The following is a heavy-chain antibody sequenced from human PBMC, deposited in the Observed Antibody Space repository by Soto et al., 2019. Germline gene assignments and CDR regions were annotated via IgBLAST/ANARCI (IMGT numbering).Heavy chain of an antibody. CDR2: IYHSGST. CDR3: ARERWGAFDI. CDR1: GGSISSGGYS. Sequence: PSETLSLTCAVSGGSISSGGYSWSWIRQPPGKGLEWIGYIYHSGSTYYNPSLKSRVTISVDRSKNQFSLKLSSVTAADTAVYYCARERWGAFDIWGQGTMVT. V-gene: IGHV4-30-2*01. D-gene: IGHD1-26*01. J-gene: IGHJ3*02.